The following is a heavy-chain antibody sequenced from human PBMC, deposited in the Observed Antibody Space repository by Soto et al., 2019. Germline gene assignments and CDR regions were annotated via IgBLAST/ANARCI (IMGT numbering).Heavy chain of an antibody. CDR2: ISYDGSNK. Sequence: QVRLVESGGGVVQPGRSLRLSCAASGFTFSSYAMHWVRQAPGKGLEWVAVISYDGSNKYYADSVKGRFTISRDNSKNTXXLQMNSLRADGTAVYYCARDPACFDCTIAGGWFDPWGQGTLFTVSS. CDR3: ARDPACFDCTIAGGWFDP. CDR1: GFTFSSYA. D-gene: IGHD2-8*01. J-gene: IGHJ5*02. V-gene: IGHV3-30-3*01.